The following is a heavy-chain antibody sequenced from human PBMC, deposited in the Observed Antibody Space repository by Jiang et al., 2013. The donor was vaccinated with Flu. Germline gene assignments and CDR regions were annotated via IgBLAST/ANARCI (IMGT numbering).Heavy chain of an antibody. D-gene: IGHD4-17*01. J-gene: IGHJ3*02. CDR1: GFTFSSYS. Sequence: VQLLESGGGLVKPGGSLRLSCAASGFTFSSYSMNWVRQAPGKGLEWVSSISSSSSYIYYADSVKGRFTISRDNAKNSLYLQMNSLRAEDTAVYYCARHNDYGEGDAFDIWGQGTMVTVSS. CDR3: ARHNDYGEGDAFDI. CDR2: ISSSSSYI. V-gene: IGHV3-21*01.